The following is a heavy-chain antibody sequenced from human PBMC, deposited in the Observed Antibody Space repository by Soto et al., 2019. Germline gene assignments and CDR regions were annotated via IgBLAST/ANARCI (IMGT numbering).Heavy chain of an antibody. CDR1: GYSFTSYW. J-gene: IGHJ4*02. D-gene: IGHD3-16*01. CDR2: IYPGDSDT. CDR3: SRQDVEGGGNHYPVYFDY. Sequence: GESLKISCKGSGYSFTSYWIAWVRQMPGKGLEWMGIIYPGDSDTRYSPSFQGQVTISADKSISTAYLQWSSLKASDTAMYYCSRQDVEGGGNHYPVYFDYWGPGPLVTLST. V-gene: IGHV5-51*01.